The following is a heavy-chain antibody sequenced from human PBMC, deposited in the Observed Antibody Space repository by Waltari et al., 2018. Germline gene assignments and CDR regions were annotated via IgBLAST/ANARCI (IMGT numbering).Heavy chain of an antibody. Sequence: QVQLQASGPGLVKPSETLSLTCNVSDGSISRHYWSWIRQPAGKGLEWIGRIYADGSTNYNPSLKSRITMSVDMSKNQLSLELTSVTAADTAIYYCAKDEAGYTRYWGQGALVTVSS. J-gene: IGHJ4*01. CDR1: DGSISRHY. V-gene: IGHV4-4*07. CDR3: AKDEAGYTRY. D-gene: IGHD6-13*01. CDR2: IYADGST.